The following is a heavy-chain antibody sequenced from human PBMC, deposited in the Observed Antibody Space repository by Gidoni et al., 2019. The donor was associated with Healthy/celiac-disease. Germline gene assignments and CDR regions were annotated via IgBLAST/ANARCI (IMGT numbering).Heavy chain of an antibody. CDR2: ISSSSSYI. CDR1: GFTFSSYS. D-gene: IGHD4-17*01. CDR3: ARDFDYGDYAAFDI. J-gene: IGHJ3*02. V-gene: IGHV3-21*01. Sequence: EVQLVESGGGLVKPGGSLRLSCAASGFTFSSYSMNWVRQAPGKGLEWVSSISSSSSYIYYADSVKGRFTISRDNAKNSLYLQMNSLRAEDTAVYYCARDFDYGDYAAFDIWGQGTMVTVSS.